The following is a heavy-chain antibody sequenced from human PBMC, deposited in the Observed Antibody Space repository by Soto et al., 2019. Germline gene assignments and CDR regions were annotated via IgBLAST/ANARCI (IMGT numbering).Heavy chain of an antibody. CDR1: GFTFSSYA. CDR2: VSGSGGTT. V-gene: IGHV3-23*01. CDR3: AKPPYSSSPYYYYGMDV. Sequence: EVQLLESGGGLVQPGGSLRLSCSASGFTFSSYAMSWVRQAPGKGRDGFSAVSGSGGTTYYADSVKGRFTISRDNSKNTLYLQMNSLRAEDTAAYYCAKPPYSSSPYYYYGMDVWGQGTTVTVSS. J-gene: IGHJ6*02. D-gene: IGHD6-6*01.